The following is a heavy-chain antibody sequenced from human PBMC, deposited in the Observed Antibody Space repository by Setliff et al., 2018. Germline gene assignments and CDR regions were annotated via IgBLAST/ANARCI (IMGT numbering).Heavy chain of an antibody. V-gene: IGHV4-39*01. J-gene: IGHJ3*02. Sequence: PSETLSLTCTVSGGSISSSSYYWGWLRQPPGKGLEWIGSINYTGNTYYNPSLESRVTISVDTSKNQFSLNLRSVTAADTAVFYCARLPGYCIGGTCSGYYTFDIWGQGTMVTV. CDR3: ARLPGYCIGGTCSGYYTFDI. CDR1: GGSISSSSYY. CDR2: INYTGNT. D-gene: IGHD2-15*01.